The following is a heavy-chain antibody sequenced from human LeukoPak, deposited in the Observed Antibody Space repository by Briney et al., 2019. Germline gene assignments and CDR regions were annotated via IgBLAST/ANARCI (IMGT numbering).Heavy chain of an antibody. Sequence: SVKVSCKASGGTFSSYAISWVRQAPGQGLEWMGRIIPILGIANYAQKFQGRVTITADKSTSTDYMELSSLRSEDTAVYYCARDITMVRGVYYFDYWGQGTLVTVSS. CDR3: ARDITMVRGVYYFDY. CDR2: IIPILGIA. D-gene: IGHD3-10*01. J-gene: IGHJ4*02. V-gene: IGHV1-69*04. CDR1: GGTFSSYA.